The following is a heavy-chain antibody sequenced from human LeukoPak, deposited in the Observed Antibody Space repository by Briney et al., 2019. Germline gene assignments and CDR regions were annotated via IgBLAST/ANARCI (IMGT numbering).Heavy chain of an antibody. CDR1: GYTFTSYG. V-gene: IGHV1-24*01. CDR3: ANLLVARGAFDI. J-gene: IGHJ3*02. Sequence: GASVKVSCKASGYTFTSYGISWVRQAPRKGLEWMGGFDPEDGETIYAQKFQGRVTMTEDTSTDTAYMELSSLRSEDTAVYYCANLLVARGAFDIWGQGTMVTVSS. CDR2: FDPEDGET. D-gene: IGHD2-15*01.